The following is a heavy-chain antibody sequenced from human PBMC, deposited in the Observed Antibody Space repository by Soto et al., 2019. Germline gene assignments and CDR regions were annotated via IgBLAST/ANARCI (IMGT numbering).Heavy chain of an antibody. J-gene: IGHJ4*02. Sequence: QVQLVQSGAEVKKPGASVKVSCKASGYTFTSYYMHWVRQAPGQGLEWMGIINPSGGSTSYAQKFQGRVTMTRDTSTSTVYMELSSLRSEDTAVYYCARARQFIGRYYDSSSPPGGRGYFDYWGQGTLVTVSS. CDR2: INPSGGST. V-gene: IGHV1-46*01. CDR1: GYTFTSYY. CDR3: ARARQFIGRYYDSSSPPGGRGYFDY. D-gene: IGHD3-22*01.